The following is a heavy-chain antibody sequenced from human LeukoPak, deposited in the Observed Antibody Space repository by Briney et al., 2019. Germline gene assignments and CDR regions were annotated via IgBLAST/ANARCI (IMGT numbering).Heavy chain of an antibody. Sequence: SETLSLTCTVSGGSISSSSYYWGWIRQPPGKGLEWIGSIYYSGSTYYNPSLKSRVTISVDTSKNQFSLKLSSVTAADTAVYYCAKLEGGLDFGVVTHFDYWGQGTLVTVSS. CDR2: IYYSGST. CDR1: GGSISSSSYY. CDR3: AKLEGGLDFGVVTHFDY. D-gene: IGHD3-3*01. V-gene: IGHV4-39*07. J-gene: IGHJ4*02.